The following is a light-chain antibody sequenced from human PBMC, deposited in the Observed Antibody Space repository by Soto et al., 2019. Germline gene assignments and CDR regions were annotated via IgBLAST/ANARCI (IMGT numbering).Light chain of an antibody. CDR1: SSNIGSKT. CDR2: SNN. J-gene: IGLJ1*01. V-gene: IGLV1-44*01. CDR3: AAWDDSLDGDV. Sequence: QSVLTQPPSASGTPGQRVTISCSGSSSNIGSKTVKWYQQLPGTAPKLLIYSNNQRPSGVPDRFSGSKSGTSASLAISGLQSEDEADYYCAAWDDSLDGDVFGAGTKLTVL.